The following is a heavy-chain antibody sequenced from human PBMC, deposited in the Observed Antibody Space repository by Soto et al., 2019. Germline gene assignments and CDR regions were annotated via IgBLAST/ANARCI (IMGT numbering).Heavy chain of an antibody. CDR2: IYYSGST. CDR1: GGSISSGGYY. Sequence: QVQLQESGPGLVKPSQTLSLTCTVSGGSISSGGYYWSWIRQHPGKGLEWIGYIYYSGSTYYNPSPRIGVTISEETSKNQFSWRLSCVTAADRAVYYCARDRYSRVRGPGRLYFDYWGKGTLVTVSS. V-gene: IGHV4-31*03. J-gene: IGHJ4*02. CDR3: ARDRYSRVRGPGRLYFDY. D-gene: IGHD6-13*01.